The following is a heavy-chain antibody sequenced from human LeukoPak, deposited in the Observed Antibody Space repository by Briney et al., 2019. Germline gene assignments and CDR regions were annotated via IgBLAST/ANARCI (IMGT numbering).Heavy chain of an antibody. CDR2: INPNSGGT. J-gene: IGHJ6*03. V-gene: IGHV1-2*02. CDR3: ARAVDTAMAGYYYYMDV. Sequence: ASVKVSCKASGYTFTGYYMHWVRQAPGQGLEWMGWINPNSGGTNYAQKFQGRVTMTTDTSTSTAYMELRSLRSDDTAVYYCARAVDTAMAGYYYYMDVWGKGTTVTVSS. CDR1: GYTFTGYY. D-gene: IGHD5-18*01.